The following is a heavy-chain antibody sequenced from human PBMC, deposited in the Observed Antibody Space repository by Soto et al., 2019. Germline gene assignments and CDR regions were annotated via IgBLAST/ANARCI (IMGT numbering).Heavy chain of an antibody. D-gene: IGHD1-26*01. CDR1: GFTFSSYG. CDR3: AKDLVGATYY. V-gene: IGHV3-30*18. Sequence: LRLSCAASGFTFSSYGMHWVRQAPGKGLEWVAVISYDGSNKYYADSVKGRFTISRDNSKNTLYLQMNSLRAEDTAVYYCAKDLVGATYYWGQGTLVTVSS. J-gene: IGHJ4*02. CDR2: ISYDGSNK.